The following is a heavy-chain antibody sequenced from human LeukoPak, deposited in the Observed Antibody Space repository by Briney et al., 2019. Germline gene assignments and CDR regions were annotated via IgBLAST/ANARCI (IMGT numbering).Heavy chain of an antibody. CDR3: AKDYVRGYSNYYYMDV. CDR2: ISYDGSNK. J-gene: IGHJ6*03. V-gene: IGHV3-30-3*01. Sequence: GGSLRLSCAASGFTFSSYAMHWVRQAPGKGLEWVAVISYDGSNKYYADSVKGRFTISRDNSKNTLYLQMNSLRAEDTAVYYCAKDYVRGYSNYYYMDVWGKGTTVTVSS. CDR1: GFTFSSYA. D-gene: IGHD4-11*01.